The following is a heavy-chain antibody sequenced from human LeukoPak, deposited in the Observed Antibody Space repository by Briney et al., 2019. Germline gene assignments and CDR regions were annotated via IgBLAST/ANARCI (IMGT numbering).Heavy chain of an antibody. J-gene: IGHJ4*02. CDR1: GYTFPYYW. D-gene: IGHD6-13*01. CDR2: IYPDDSDT. Sequence: GESLKISCKGSGYTFPYYWIAWVRQMPGKGLEWMGIIYPDDSDTRYSPSFQGLVTISADKSITTAYLQWSSLKASGTAMYYCARLRSSSWYTVDYWGQGTLVTVSS. CDR3: ARLRSSSWYTVDY. V-gene: IGHV5-51*01.